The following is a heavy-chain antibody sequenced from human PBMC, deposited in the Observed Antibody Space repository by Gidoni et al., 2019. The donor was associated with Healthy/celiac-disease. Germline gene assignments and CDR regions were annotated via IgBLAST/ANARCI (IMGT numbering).Heavy chain of an antibody. CDR2: IWYDGSNK. CDR3: ARDGADYYDSSGYPDY. V-gene: IGHV3-33*01. D-gene: IGHD3-22*01. CDR1: GFTFSSYG. Sequence: QVQLVESGGGVVQHGRSLILSCARTGFTFSSYGMHWVRQAPGKGLEWVAVIWYDGSNKYYADSVKGRFTISRDNSKNTLYLQMNSLRAEDTAVYYCARDGADYYDSSGYPDYWGQGTLVTVSS. J-gene: IGHJ4*02.